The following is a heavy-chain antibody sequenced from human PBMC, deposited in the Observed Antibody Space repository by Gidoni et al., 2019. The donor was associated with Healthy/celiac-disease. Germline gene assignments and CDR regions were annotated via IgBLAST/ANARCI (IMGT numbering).Heavy chain of an antibody. J-gene: IGHJ4*02. CDR1: GRSFIGYY. V-gene: IGHV4-34*01. Sequence: VQLQQWCAGLLKPSETLSLLCAVYGRSFIGYYWRWIRQPPGKGLKWIGEINHSGSTNYNPSLRSRVTITEDTSKNQFSLKLSSGTAADTAVYYCAISDYYGSGSYLDYWGQGTLVTVSS. CDR3: AISDYYGSGSYLDY. CDR2: INHSGST. D-gene: IGHD3-10*01.